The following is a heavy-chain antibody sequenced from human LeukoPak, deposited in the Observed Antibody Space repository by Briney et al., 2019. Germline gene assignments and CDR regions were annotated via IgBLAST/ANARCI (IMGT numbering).Heavy chain of an antibody. D-gene: IGHD4-17*01. CDR1: GYPFTIYG. Sequence: ASVTVSCKASGYPFTIYGITWVRLAPGQGLEWMGWSNTYNDNTNYAQKLQGRVTMTTDTSTSTAYMELRSLRSDDTAFYYCARGGLTTNAFDIWGQGTMVTVSS. V-gene: IGHV1-18*01. CDR2: SNTYNDNT. CDR3: ARGGLTTNAFDI. J-gene: IGHJ3*02.